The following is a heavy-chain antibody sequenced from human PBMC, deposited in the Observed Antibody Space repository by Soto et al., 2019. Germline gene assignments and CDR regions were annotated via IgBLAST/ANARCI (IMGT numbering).Heavy chain of an antibody. CDR1: ALTFSSYS. CDR3: AREGYCSSTSGYVEAIDI. Sequence: GGSLRLSSPASALTFSSYSMNWVRQAPGKGLDWVSYISSGSNTIYYADSVKGRFTISRDNAKNSLYLQMNSMRAEDTAVYYCAREGYCSSTSGYVEAIDIWGQGTMVTVS. CDR2: ISSGSNTI. V-gene: IGHV3-48*01. D-gene: IGHD2-2*01. J-gene: IGHJ3*02.